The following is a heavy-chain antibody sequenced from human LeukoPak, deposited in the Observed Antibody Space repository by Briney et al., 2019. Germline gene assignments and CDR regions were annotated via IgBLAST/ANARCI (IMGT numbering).Heavy chain of an antibody. V-gene: IGHV3-20*01. J-gene: IGHJ4*02. CDR1: GFTFDDYG. CDR3: ARGNSNFNY. Sequence: TGGSLRLSCAASGFTFDDYGMSWVRQAPGKGLEWVSGINRNGGTTNYADSVKGRFTISRDNAKNSLYLQMTSLRAEDTTLYHCARGNSNFNYWGQATLVTVSS. CDR2: INRNGGTT. D-gene: IGHD2/OR15-2a*01.